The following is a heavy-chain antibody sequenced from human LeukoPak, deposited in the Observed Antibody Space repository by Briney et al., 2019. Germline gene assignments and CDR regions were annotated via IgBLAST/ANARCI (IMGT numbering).Heavy chain of an antibody. Sequence: GGSLRLSCAASGFTFSSHAMSWVRQAPGKGLEWVSAISGSGGSTYYADSVKGRFTISRDNSKNTLYLQMNSLRAEDTAVYYCAKVLSSGGYYYFDYWGQGTLVTVSS. D-gene: IGHD3-22*01. CDR3: AKVLSSGGYYYFDY. J-gene: IGHJ4*02. CDR2: ISGSGGST. V-gene: IGHV3-23*01. CDR1: GFTFSSHA.